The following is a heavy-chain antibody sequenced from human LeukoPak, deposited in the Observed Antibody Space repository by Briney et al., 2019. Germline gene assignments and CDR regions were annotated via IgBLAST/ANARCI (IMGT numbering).Heavy chain of an antibody. CDR2: ISGSGGST. CDR1: GFTFSSYA. V-gene: IGHV3-23*01. J-gene: IGHJ6*03. D-gene: IGHD6-6*01. CDR3: AKDLWYSSSSKNYYYYMDV. Sequence: PGGSLRLSCAASGFTFSSYAMSWVRQAPGKGLEWVSAISGSGGSTYYADSVKGRFTISSDNSKNTLYLQMNSLRAEDKAVYYCAKDLWYSSSSKNYYYYMDVWGKGTTVTVSS.